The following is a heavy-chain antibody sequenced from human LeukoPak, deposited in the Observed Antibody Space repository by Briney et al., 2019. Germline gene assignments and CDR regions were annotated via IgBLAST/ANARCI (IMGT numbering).Heavy chain of an antibody. CDR3: ARQRGYQLLS. CDR1: GGSISSSSYY. Sequence: SETLSLTCTVSGGSISSSSYYWGWIRQSPGKGLEWIGSIYYSGSTYYNPSLKSRVTISVDTSKNQFSLKLSSVTAADTAVYYCARQRGYQLLSWGKGTTVTISS. V-gene: IGHV4-39*01. D-gene: IGHD2-2*01. CDR2: IYYSGST. J-gene: IGHJ6*04.